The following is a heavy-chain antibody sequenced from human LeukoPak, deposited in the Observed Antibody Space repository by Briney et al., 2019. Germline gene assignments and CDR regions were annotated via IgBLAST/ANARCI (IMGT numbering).Heavy chain of an antibody. CDR1: GFTFSRYW. CDR2: IKSDGSST. J-gene: IGHJ4*02. V-gene: IGHV3-74*01. CDR3: ARDGYNSDFGDY. Sequence: GGSPRLSCAASGFTFSRYWMHWVRQAPGKGLVWVSRIKSDGSSTNYADSVKGRFTISRDNAKNTLYLQMNSLRAEDTAVYYCARDGYNSDFGDYWGQGTLVTVSS. D-gene: IGHD5-24*01.